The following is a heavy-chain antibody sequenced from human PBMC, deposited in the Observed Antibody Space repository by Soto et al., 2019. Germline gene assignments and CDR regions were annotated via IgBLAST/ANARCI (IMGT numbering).Heavy chain of an antibody. Sequence: SETLSLTCTVFGGSISSSSYCWGWIRQPPGKGLEWIGSIYYSGSTYYNPSLKSRVTISGDTSKSQFSLKLSSVTAADTAVYYCALPFNRVYRSGGSCHGWFDPWGQGTLVTVSS. J-gene: IGHJ5*02. CDR1: GGSISSSSYC. V-gene: IGHV4-39*01. D-gene: IGHD2-15*01. CDR3: ALPFNRVYRSGGSCHGWFDP. CDR2: IYYSGST.